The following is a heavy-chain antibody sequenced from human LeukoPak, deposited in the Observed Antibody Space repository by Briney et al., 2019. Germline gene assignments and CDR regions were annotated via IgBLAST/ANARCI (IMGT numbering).Heavy chain of an antibody. CDR3: ARYYGEYGAFDI. D-gene: IGHD4-17*01. V-gene: IGHV3-33*01. CDR1: GFTFRSYG. CDR2: IWFDGSNK. J-gene: IGHJ3*02. Sequence: GRSLRLSCAASGFTFRSYGVHWVRQAPGKGLEWVALIWFDGSNKYYADSVKGRFTISRENSKNTLYLQMNSLTAEDTDVYFCARYYGEYGAFDIWGQGTMVTVSS.